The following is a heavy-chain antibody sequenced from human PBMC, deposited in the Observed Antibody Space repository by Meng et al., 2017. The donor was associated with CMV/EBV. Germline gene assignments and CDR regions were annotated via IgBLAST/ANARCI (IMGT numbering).Heavy chain of an antibody. V-gene: IGHV3-74*01. Sequence: GGSLRLSCAAPGFTFSSYWMHWVRQAPGKGLVWVSRINSDGSSTSYADSVKGRFTISRDNAKNTLYLQMNSLRAEDTAVYYCARAHDFWSGYYSWGQGTLVTVSS. D-gene: IGHD3-3*01. CDR1: GFTFSSYW. J-gene: IGHJ5*02. CDR3: ARAHDFWSGYYS. CDR2: INSDGSST.